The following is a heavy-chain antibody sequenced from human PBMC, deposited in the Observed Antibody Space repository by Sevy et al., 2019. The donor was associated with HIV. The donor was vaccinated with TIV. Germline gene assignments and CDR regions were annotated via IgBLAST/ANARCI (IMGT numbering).Heavy chain of an antibody. CDR3: ARGGSYYDQKGVFDY. CDR2: INHSGST. V-gene: IGHV4-34*01. Sequence: SETLSLTRAVYGGSFSGYYWSWIRQPPGKGLEWIGEINHSGSTNYNPSLKSRVTISVDTSKNQFSLKLSSVTAADTAVYYCARGGSYYDQKGVFDYWGQGTLVTVSS. J-gene: IGHJ4*02. CDR1: GGSFSGYY. D-gene: IGHD1-26*01.